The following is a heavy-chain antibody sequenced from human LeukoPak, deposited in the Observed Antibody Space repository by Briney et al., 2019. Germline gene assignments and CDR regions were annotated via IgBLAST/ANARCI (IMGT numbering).Heavy chain of an antibody. D-gene: IGHD3-10*01. CDR1: GFNFSTYT. CDR3: ARDAYYSGSGIYSK. J-gene: IGHJ4*02. V-gene: IGHV3-21*05. CDR2: ISSRSNYI. Sequence: GGSLRLSCEVSGFNFSTYTMNWVRQSPRKGLEWVACISSRSNYIYYAESLKGRLTISRDNAKNSLYLQMNSLRAEDTAVYYCARDAYYSGSGIYSKWGQGTLVTVSS.